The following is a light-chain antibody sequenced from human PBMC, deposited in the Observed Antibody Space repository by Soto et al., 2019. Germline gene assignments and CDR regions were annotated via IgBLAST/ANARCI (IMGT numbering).Light chain of an antibody. J-gene: IGKJ1*01. Sequence: EIVLTQSPDTLSLSPGERATLSCRASQSVGTYLVWYQQKPGQAPRLLIYGASNRATGIPARFSGSGSGTDFTLTISSLEPEDFAVYYCQQYNNWPGTFGQGTKVEIK. CDR3: QQYNNWPGT. CDR2: GAS. V-gene: IGKV3-11*01. CDR1: QSVGTY.